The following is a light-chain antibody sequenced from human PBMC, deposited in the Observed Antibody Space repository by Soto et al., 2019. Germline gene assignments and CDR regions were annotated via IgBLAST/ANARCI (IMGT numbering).Light chain of an antibody. CDR2: KAS. J-gene: IGKJ4*01. Sequence: DIQMTQSPSTLSASVGDRVTITCRASQSISSWLAWYQQKPGKAPKLLIYKASSLESGVPSRFSCSGSLTEFTLTISSRQPDDFATYYCQQYNSYPLTFGGGTKVEIK. V-gene: IGKV1-5*03. CDR1: QSISSW. CDR3: QQYNSYPLT.